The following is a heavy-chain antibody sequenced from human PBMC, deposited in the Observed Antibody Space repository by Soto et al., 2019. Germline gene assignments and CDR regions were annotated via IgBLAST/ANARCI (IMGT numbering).Heavy chain of an antibody. J-gene: IGHJ6*02. V-gene: IGHV3-15*07. Sequence: EVQLVESGGGLVKPGGSLRLSCAASGFTFSKAWMNWVRQAPGKGLEWVGRIKTNSEGGTTDYAAPVQGRFSLSRDDSRNTLSLQMNSLKTDDTAVYYCTTGSVEGVWGQGATVTGSS. D-gene: IGHD2-15*01. CDR1: GFTFSKAW. CDR2: IKTNSEGGTT. CDR3: TTGSVEGV.